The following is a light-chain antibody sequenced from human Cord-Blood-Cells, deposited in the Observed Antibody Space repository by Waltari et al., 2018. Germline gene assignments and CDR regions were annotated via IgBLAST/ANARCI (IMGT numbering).Light chain of an antibody. Sequence: QSALTQPRSVSGSPGQSVTISCTGTGSDVGGYNYASWYQQHPGKAPKLMIYDVSKRPSGVPDRFSGSKSGNTASLTISGLQAEDEADYYCCSYAGSYTHYVFGTGTKVTVL. J-gene: IGLJ1*01. CDR3: CSYAGSYTHYV. CDR1: GSDVGGYNY. V-gene: IGLV2-11*01. CDR2: DVS.